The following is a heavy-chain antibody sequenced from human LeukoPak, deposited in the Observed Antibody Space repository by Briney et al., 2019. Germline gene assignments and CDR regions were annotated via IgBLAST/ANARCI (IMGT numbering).Heavy chain of an antibody. CDR1: GGSISSYY. CDR3: ARGSSGWYLQH. D-gene: IGHD6-19*01. V-gene: IGHV4-59*01. Sequence: KSSETLSLTCTVSGGSISSYYWSWIRQPPGKGLEWIGYIYYRGSTKYNPSLKSRVTISVDTSKSQFSLKVTSVTAADTAVYYCARGSSGWYLQHWGQGTLVTVSS. J-gene: IGHJ1*01. CDR2: IYYRGST.